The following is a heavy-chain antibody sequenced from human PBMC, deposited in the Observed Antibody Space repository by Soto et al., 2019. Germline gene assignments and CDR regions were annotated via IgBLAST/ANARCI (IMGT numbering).Heavy chain of an antibody. Sequence: QVQLQQWGAGLLKPSETLSLTCAVYGGSFSGYYWSWIRQPPGKGLEWIGEINHSGSTNYNPSLKSGVPISVDTSQNQLSLKLRSVTAADTAVYYCARAAHRYCSGGSCDSGRDYWGQGTLVTVSS. CDR1: GGSFSGYY. V-gene: IGHV4-34*01. D-gene: IGHD2-15*01. CDR3: ARAAHRYCSGGSCDSGRDY. CDR2: INHSGST. J-gene: IGHJ4*02.